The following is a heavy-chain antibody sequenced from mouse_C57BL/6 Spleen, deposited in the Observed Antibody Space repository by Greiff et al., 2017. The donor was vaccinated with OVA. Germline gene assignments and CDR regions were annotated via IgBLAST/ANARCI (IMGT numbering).Heavy chain of an antibody. CDR3: ARGAPRYWYFDV. CDR1: GYSITSGYY. V-gene: IGHV3-6*01. Sequence: VQLQQSGPGLVKPSQSLSLTCSVTGYSITSGYYWNWIRQFPGNKLEWMGYISYDGSNNYNPSLKNRISITRDTSKNQFFLKLNSVTTEDTATYYCARGAPRYWYFDVWGTGTTVTVSS. J-gene: IGHJ1*03. CDR2: ISYDGSN.